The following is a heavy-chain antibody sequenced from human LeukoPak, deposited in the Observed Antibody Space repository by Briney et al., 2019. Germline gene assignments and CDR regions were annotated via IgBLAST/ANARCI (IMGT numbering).Heavy chain of an antibody. J-gene: IGHJ3*02. Sequence: ASVKVSCKASGYTFTSYDINWVRQAPGQGLEWMGWIGAYNGNTNYAQKLQGRVTMTTDTSTSTAYMELRSLRSDDTAVYYCASHGDVDAFDIWGQGTVVTVSS. D-gene: IGHD4-17*01. V-gene: IGHV1-18*01. CDR3: ASHGDVDAFDI. CDR1: GYTFTSYD. CDR2: IGAYNGNT.